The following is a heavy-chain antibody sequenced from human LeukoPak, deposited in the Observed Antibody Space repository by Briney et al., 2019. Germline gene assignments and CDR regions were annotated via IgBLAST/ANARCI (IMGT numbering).Heavy chain of an antibody. CDR1: GYTFTSYG. J-gene: IGHJ4*02. Sequence: ASVKVSCKASGYTFTSYGISWVRQAPGQGLEWMGWISAYNGSTSYAQKLQGTVTMTTDTSTSTAYMELRSLRSDDTAVYYCARDQRSNLYCSGGSCSRYFDYWGQGTLVTVSS. D-gene: IGHD2-15*01. V-gene: IGHV1-18*01. CDR2: ISAYNGST. CDR3: ARDQRSNLYCSGGSCSRYFDY.